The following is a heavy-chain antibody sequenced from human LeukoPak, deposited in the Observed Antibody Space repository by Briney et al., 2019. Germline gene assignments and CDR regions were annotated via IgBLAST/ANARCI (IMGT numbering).Heavy chain of an antibody. J-gene: IGHJ4*02. CDR1: GFTVSSNS. CDR3: AKLAERGSGSYSSVDY. V-gene: IGHV3-53*05. D-gene: IGHD3-10*01. CDR2: IYSAGSI. Sequence: GGSLRLSCTVSGFTVSSNSMSWVRQAPGKGLEWVSFIYSAGSIYYADSVKGRFTISRDNAKNSLYLQMNSLRAEDTAVYYCAKLAERGSGSYSSVDYWGQGTLVTVPS.